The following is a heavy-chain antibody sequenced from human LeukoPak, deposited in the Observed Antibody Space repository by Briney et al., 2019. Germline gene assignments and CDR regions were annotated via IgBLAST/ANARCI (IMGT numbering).Heavy chain of an antibody. D-gene: IGHD4-17*01. CDR2: INHSGST. CDR1: GGSFSGYY. Sequence: SETLSLTCAVYGGSFSGYYWSWIRQPPGKGLEWIGEINHSGSTNYNPSLKSRVTISVDTSKNQFSLKLSSVTAADTAVYYCARDLDGDYVGYYGMDVWGQGTTVTVSS. V-gene: IGHV4-34*01. CDR3: ARDLDGDYVGYYGMDV. J-gene: IGHJ6*02.